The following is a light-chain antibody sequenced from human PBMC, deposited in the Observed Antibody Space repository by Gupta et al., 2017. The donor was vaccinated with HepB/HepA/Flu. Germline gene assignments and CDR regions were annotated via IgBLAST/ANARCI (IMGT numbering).Light chain of an antibody. CDR1: SSNIGNNY. CDR3: GTWDSSLSAMV. CDR2: DNY. V-gene: IGLV1-51*01. Sequence: SVLTQPPSVSAAPGQKVSISCSGSSSNIGNNYVSWYQQLPGTAPKLLIYDNYKRPSGIPDRFSGSKSGTSATLGITRLQTGDEADYYCGTWDSSLSAMVFGGGTKLTVL. J-gene: IGLJ2*01.